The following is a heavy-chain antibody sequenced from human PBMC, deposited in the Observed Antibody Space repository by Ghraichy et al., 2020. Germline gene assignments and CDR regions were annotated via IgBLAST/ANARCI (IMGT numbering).Heavy chain of an antibody. CDR2: IYYSGST. CDR3: AGSDDYGDSAGYFDY. J-gene: IGHJ4*02. Sequence: SETLSLTCTVSGGSISSSSYYWGWIRQPPGKGLEWIGSIYYSGSTYYNPSLKSRVTISVDTSKNQFSLKLSSVTAADTAVYYCAGSDDYGDSAGYFDYWGQGTLVTVSS. D-gene: IGHD4-17*01. V-gene: IGHV4-39*01. CDR1: GGSISSSSYY.